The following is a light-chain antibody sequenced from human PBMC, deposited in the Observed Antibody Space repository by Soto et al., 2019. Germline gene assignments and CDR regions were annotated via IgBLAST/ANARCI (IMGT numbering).Light chain of an antibody. Sequence: EIVLTQSPGSLSLSPGDRATLSCRASQSVGGNVAWYQQIPGQPPKXFIFGASSRDTGIADQFGSSGAGAVCTRTISRLQHADVVLYCCQHYGAAPITFGRGTRLDIK. CDR2: GAS. V-gene: IGKV3-20*01. CDR3: QHYGAAPIT. CDR1: QSVGGN. J-gene: IGKJ5*01.